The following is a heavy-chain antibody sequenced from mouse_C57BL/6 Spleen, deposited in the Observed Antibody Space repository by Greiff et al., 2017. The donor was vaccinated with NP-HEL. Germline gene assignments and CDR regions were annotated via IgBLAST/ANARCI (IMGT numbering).Heavy chain of an antibody. D-gene: IGHD1-1*01. CDR1: GFTFSSYA. CDR3: ARDRGYYGSSSAWFAY. J-gene: IGHJ3*01. CDR2: ISDGGSYT. V-gene: IGHV5-4*01. Sequence: EVKVVESGGGLVKPGGSLKLSCAASGFTFSSYAMSWVRQTPEKRLEWVATISDGGSYTYYPDNVKGRFTISRDNAKNNLYLQMSHLKSEDTAMYYCARDRGYYGSSSAWFAYWGQGTLVTVSA.